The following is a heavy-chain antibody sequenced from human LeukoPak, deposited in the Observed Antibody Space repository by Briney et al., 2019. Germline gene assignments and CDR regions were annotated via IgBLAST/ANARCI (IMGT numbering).Heavy chain of an antibody. CDR3: ARHPSHYDSSGYYAY. Sequence: SETLSLTCAVYGGSFSGYYWSWIRQPPGKGLEWIGEINHSGSTNYNPSLKSRVTISVDTSKNQFSLKLTSVTAADTAVYYCARHPSHYDSSGYYAYWGQGTLVTVSS. CDR2: INHSGST. D-gene: IGHD3-22*01. J-gene: IGHJ4*02. CDR1: GGSFSGYY. V-gene: IGHV4-34*01.